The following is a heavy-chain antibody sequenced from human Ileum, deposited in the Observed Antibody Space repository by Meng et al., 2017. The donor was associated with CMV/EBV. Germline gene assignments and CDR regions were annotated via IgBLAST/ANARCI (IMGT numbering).Heavy chain of an antibody. J-gene: IGHJ4*02. D-gene: IGHD3-16*01. CDR1: GFTFSSHG. CDR2: IRYDGSSE. Sequence: GGLVVSGGGVGQPGRSLGLSCAASGFTFSSHGIHWVRQVPGKGLEWVAFIRYDGSSEYYGDYVKGRFSISSDNSENTLYLQMNSLRPEDTAVYYCAKDCGFGGNRDYWGQGTLVTVSS. CDR3: AKDCGFGGNRDY. V-gene: IGHV3-30*02.